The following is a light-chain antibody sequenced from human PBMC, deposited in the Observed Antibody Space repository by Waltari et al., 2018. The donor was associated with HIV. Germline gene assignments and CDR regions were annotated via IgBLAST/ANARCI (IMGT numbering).Light chain of an antibody. J-gene: IGLJ2*01. CDR1: KLGDKN. Sequence: SYELTQPSSVSVSPGQTAIITCSGHKLGDKNVCWYQQSSGQSPVLVIHQDSKRPSGIPERISGSNSGNTASLTISGLQADDEADYYCCSSAGTYTLNVVFGGGTQLTVL. V-gene: IGLV3-1*01. CDR3: CSSAGTYTLNVV. CDR2: QDS.